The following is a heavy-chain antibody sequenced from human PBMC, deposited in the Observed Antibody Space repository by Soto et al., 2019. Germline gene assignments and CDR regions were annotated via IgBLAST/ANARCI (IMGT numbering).Heavy chain of an antibody. D-gene: IGHD3-22*01. CDR3: AMDVPLYDSKGYWDN. J-gene: IGHJ4*02. Sequence: EVQLVESGGGLVQPGGSLRLSCAASGFSFSTYWMSWVSKPPGKGLEWVANIKEDGSDKYYADSVRGRVIISRDNAKNSLDLHMSTLRVDDTAMYYCAMDVPLYDSKGYWDNWGQGTLVTVSS. CDR1: GFSFSTYW. V-gene: IGHV3-7*04. CDR2: IKEDGSDK.